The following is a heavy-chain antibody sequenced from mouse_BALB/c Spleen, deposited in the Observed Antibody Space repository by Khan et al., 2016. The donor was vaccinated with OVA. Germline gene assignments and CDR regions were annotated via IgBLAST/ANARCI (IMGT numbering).Heavy chain of an antibody. CDR2: VNPNNGDT. D-gene: IGHD1-1*01. J-gene: IGHJ3*01. CDR3: ARWYYGSTWFAY. CDR1: GYSFTEYT. V-gene: IGHV1-18*01. Sequence: EVQLQQSGPELVKPGSSVKISCKTSGYSFTEYTIHWVKQSHGKSLEWIGSVNPNNGDTAFHKKFKGKAALTVDKSSSTAYMELRSLTSEDSAVYYCARWYYGSTWFAYWGQGTLVTVSA.